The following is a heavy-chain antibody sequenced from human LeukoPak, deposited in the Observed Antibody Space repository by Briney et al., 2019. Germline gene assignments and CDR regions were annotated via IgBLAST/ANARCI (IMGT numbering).Heavy chain of an antibody. J-gene: IGHJ4*02. Sequence: PGGSLRLSCAASGFSFRTSDMSWVRQAPGKGLEWVSAISGSGGSTYYADSVKGRFTISRDNSKNTLYLQMNSLRAEDTAVYYCAKDSSSYSSSSLDYWGQGTLVTVSS. CDR1: GFSFRTSD. CDR2: ISGSGGST. V-gene: IGHV3-23*01. CDR3: AKDSSSYSSSSLDY. D-gene: IGHD6-6*01.